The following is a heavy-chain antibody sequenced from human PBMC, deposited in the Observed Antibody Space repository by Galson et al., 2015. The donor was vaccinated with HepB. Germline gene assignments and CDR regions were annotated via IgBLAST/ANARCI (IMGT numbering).Heavy chain of an antibody. D-gene: IGHD6-19*01. CDR2: ISGSGGNT. CDR3: AKARSQWLRPYYFDY. J-gene: IGHJ4*02. V-gene: IGHV3-23*01. Sequence: SLRLSCAASGFTFSSYAMSWVRQAPGQGLEWISTISGSGGNTYYADSGKGRFTITRDNSKNTMYLQMNSLRAEDTAIYYCAKARSQWLRPYYFDYWGQGTLVTVSS. CDR1: GFTFSSYA.